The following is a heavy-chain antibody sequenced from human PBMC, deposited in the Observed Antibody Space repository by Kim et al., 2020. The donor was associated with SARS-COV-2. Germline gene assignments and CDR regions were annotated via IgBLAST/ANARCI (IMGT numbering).Heavy chain of an antibody. D-gene: IGHD6-13*01. Sequence: ASVKVSCKASGYTFTSYGISWVRQAPGQGLEWTGWISAYNGNTNYAQKLQGRVTMTTDTSTSTAYMELRSLRSDDTAVYYCARTRIAAAGTPWGPWGQGTLVTVSS. J-gene: IGHJ5*02. CDR2: ISAYNGNT. CDR3: ARTRIAAAGTPWGP. CDR1: GYTFTSYG. V-gene: IGHV1-18*04.